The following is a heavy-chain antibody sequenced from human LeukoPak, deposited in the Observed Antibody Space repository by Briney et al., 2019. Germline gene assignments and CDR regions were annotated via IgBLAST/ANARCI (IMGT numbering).Heavy chain of an antibody. CDR2: IRSKAYGGTT. CDR1: GFTFGDYA. Sequence: GGSLRLSCTASGFTFGDYAMSWVRQAPGKGLEWVGFIRSKAYGGTTEYAASVKGRFTISRDDSKSIAYLQMNSLKTEDTAVYYCTRGGYYDASGEYYFEYWGQGTLVTVSS. J-gene: IGHJ4*02. D-gene: IGHD3-22*01. V-gene: IGHV3-49*04. CDR3: TRGGYYDASGEYYFEY.